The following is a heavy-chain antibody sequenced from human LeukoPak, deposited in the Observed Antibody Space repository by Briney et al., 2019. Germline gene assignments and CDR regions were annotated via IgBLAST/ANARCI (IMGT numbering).Heavy chain of an antibody. J-gene: IGHJ4*02. D-gene: IGHD2-21*01. V-gene: IGHV4-34*01. CDR1: GGSFSDYY. CDR3: ARTSGDGYFDY. Sequence: SEALSLTCAVYGGSFSDYYWSWIRHPPGKGLKWIGEINHSGSTNYNPSLKSRVTISIDTSKNQFSLKLTSVTAADTAVYYCARTSGDGYFDYWGQGTLVTVSS. CDR2: INHSGST.